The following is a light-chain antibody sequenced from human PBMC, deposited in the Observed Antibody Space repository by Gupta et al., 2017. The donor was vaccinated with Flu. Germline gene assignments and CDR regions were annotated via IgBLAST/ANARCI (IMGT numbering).Light chain of an antibody. CDR1: QSIRRY. V-gene: IGKV1-39*01. Sequence: DIRMTQSPSSLSASAGDRVTITCRASQSIRRYLNWYQMKPGEAPKFLIYAASSLESGVPSQFSGSGSGTDFALTISGLQAEDFATYYCQQSYSVPYTFGQGTKLEIK. CDR2: AAS. CDR3: QQSYSVPYT. J-gene: IGKJ2*01.